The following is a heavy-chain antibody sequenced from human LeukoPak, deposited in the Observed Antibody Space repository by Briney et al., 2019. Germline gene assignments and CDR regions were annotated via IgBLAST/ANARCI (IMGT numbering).Heavy chain of an antibody. D-gene: IGHD2-2*01. Sequence: ASVKVSCKASGYTFTGYYMHWVRQAPGQGLEWMGWINPNSGGTNYAQKFQGRVTMTRGTSISTAYMELSRLRSDDTAVYYCARRRYCSSTSCSFVWFDPWGQGTLVTVSS. J-gene: IGHJ5*02. V-gene: IGHV1-2*02. CDR1: GYTFTGYY. CDR2: INPNSGGT. CDR3: ARRRYCSSTSCSFVWFDP.